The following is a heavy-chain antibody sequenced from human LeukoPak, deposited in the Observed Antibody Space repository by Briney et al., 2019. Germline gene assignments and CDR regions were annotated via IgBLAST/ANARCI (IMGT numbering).Heavy chain of an antibody. CDR1: GFTFDDYA. D-gene: IGHD3-10*01. Sequence: PGGSLRLSCAASGFTFDDYAMHWVRQAPGKGLEWVSGISWNSGSIDYADSVKGRFTISRDNAKNSLYLQMNSLRAEDMALYYCAKDEYYGSGSSYFDYWGQGTLVTVSS. J-gene: IGHJ4*02. V-gene: IGHV3-9*03. CDR3: AKDEYYGSGSSYFDY. CDR2: ISWNSGSI.